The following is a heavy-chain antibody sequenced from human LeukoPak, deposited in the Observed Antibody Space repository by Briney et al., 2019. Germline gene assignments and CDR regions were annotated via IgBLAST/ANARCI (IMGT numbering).Heavy chain of an antibody. J-gene: IGHJ3*02. V-gene: IGHV3-23*01. CDR2: ISGSGGSS. Sequence: PGGSLRLSCAASGFTFSSYAMSWVRQAPGKGLEWDSAISGSGGSSYYADSVKGRFTISRDNSKNTLYLQMNSLRAEDTAVYYCAKDGPLGMVRGVGAFDIWGQGTMVTVSS. D-gene: IGHD3-10*01. CDR3: AKDGPLGMVRGVGAFDI. CDR1: GFTFSSYA.